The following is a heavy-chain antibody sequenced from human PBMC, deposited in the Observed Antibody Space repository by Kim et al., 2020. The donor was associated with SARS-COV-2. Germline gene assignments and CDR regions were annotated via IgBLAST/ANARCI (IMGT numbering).Heavy chain of an antibody. V-gene: IGHV3-74*01. J-gene: IGHJ4*02. Sequence: GGSLRLSCAASGFTFSSHWMHWVRQAPGKGLVWVSRINSNGSTTNYADSVKGRFTISRDNAKNTLYLQMNSLRAEDTAVYYCARRQFSSGWYYFYYWGQG. CDR3: ARRQFSSGWYYFYY. D-gene: IGHD6-19*01. CDR2: INSNGSTT. CDR1: GFTFSSHW.